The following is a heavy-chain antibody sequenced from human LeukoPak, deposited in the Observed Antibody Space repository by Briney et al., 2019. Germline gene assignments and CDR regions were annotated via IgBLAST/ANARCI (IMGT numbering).Heavy chain of an antibody. V-gene: IGHV3-64D*06. Sequence: AGSLRLSCSASGFTFSSNAMHWVRQAPGQGLEYVSAISSNGGSTYYADSVKGRFTISRDNSKNTLYLQMSSLRAEDTAVYYCVKDLTAVAVTSDYWGQGALVTVSS. CDR3: VKDLTAVAVTSDY. J-gene: IGHJ4*02. D-gene: IGHD6-19*01. CDR2: ISSNGGST. CDR1: GFTFSSNA.